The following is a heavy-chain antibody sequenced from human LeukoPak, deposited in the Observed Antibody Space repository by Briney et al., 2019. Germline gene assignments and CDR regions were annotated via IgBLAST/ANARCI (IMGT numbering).Heavy chain of an antibody. V-gene: IGHV3-9*01. Sequence: GRSLRLSCAASGFTFDDYAMHGVRQAPGKGLEWVSGISWNSGSIGYADSVKGRFTISRDNAKNSLYLQMNSLRAEDTALYYCAKGGYSYGNGAFDIWGQGTMVTVSS. CDR3: AKGGYSYGNGAFDI. J-gene: IGHJ3*02. CDR1: GFTFDDYA. D-gene: IGHD5-18*01. CDR2: ISWNSGSI.